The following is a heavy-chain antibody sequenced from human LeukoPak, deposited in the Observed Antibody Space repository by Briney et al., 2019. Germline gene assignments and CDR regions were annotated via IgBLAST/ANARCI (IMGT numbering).Heavy chain of an antibody. Sequence: GGSLRLSCAASGFTFDDYAMHWVRQAPGKGLEWVSGISWNSGSIGYADSVKALLTISRNNAKNSLYLQMNSLTAEDTALYYCAKDSVSGSSSSLDYWGQGTLVTVSS. CDR2: ISWNSGSI. CDR3: AKDSVSGSSSSLDY. J-gene: IGHJ4*02. D-gene: IGHD6-6*01. V-gene: IGHV3-9*01. CDR1: GFTFDDYA.